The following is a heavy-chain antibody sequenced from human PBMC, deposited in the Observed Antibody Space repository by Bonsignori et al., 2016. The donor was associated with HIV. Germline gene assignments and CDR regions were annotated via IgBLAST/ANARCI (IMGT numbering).Heavy chain of an antibody. D-gene: IGHD5-18*01. CDR1: GFIFTDYS. Sequence: VQLVESGGALVQPGGSLRLSCAASGFIFTDYSMTWVRQAPGKGLEWVSYIGGLSGTIYYADSVKGRFTISKDIVKASLFLEMNSLRVDDTAVYYCARGGRVDTAVITSWGQGT. CDR3: ARGGRVDTAVITS. J-gene: IGHJ5*02. V-gene: IGHV3-48*01. CDR2: IGGLSGTI.